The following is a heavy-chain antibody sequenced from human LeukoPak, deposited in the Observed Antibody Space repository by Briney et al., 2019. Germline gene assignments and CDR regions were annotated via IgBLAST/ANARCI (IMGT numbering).Heavy chain of an antibody. CDR3: ARYSGSYSDYFQH. V-gene: IGHV5-51*01. Sequence: GESLKISCKGSGYSSTSYWIGWVRQMPGKGLEWMGMIYPGDSDTRYSPSFEGQVTISADKYISAAYLQWSSLKASDTAMYYCARYSGSYSDYFQHWGQGTLVTVSS. D-gene: IGHD1-26*01. J-gene: IGHJ1*01. CDR1: GYSSTSYW. CDR2: IYPGDSDT.